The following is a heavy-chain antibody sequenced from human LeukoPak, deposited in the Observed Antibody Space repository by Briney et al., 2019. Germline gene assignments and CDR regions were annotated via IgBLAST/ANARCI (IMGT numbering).Heavy chain of an antibody. Sequence: GASVKVSCKASGYTFTGYYMHWVRQAPGQGLEWMGGIIPIFGTANYAQKFQGRVTITADESTSTAYLDLSSLRSEDTAVDYCARGTVVPAAVYYMDVWGKGTTVTISS. CDR2: IIPIFGTA. V-gene: IGHV1-69*13. CDR1: GYTFTGYY. J-gene: IGHJ6*03. CDR3: ARGTVVPAAVYYMDV. D-gene: IGHD2-2*01.